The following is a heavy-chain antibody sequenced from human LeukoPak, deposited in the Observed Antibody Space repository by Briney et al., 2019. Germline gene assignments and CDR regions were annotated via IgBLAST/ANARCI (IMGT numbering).Heavy chain of an antibody. Sequence: SQTLSLTCTVSGGSISSGTYYWSWIRQPAGKGLEWIGLIYTSGSTNYNPSLKSRVTMSVDTSKNQFSLKLSSVTAADTAVYYCASEFSIWGQGTLVTVSS. CDR2: IYTSGST. V-gene: IGHV4-61*02. CDR1: GGSISSGTYY. D-gene: IGHD2/OR15-2a*01. J-gene: IGHJ4*02. CDR3: ASEFSI.